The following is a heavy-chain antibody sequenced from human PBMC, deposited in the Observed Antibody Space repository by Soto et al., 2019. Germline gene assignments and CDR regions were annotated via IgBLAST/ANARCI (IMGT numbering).Heavy chain of an antibody. V-gene: IGHV4-4*02. D-gene: IGHD2-21*02. CDR3: VRDADETAIVPAPWLV. J-gene: IGHJ6*02. Sequence: SETLSLTCAVSGGSISSSHWWGWVRQAPGKGLEWIGEIYHSGSTNYNPSLKSRITMSVDKSKNQFSVNLSSVTAADTAVYYCVRDADETAIVPAPWLVWGRGTMVTVLL. CDR1: GGSISSSHW. CDR2: IYHSGST.